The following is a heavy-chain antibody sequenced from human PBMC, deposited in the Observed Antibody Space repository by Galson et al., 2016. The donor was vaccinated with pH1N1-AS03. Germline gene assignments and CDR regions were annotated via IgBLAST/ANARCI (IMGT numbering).Heavy chain of an antibody. V-gene: IGHV3-15*01. D-gene: IGHD1-26*01. CDR2: IQSKFNGGAI. CDR3: ATDSRGGSYYGVS. J-gene: IGHJ5*01. CDR1: GLIFKNTW. Sequence: SLRLSCAVSGLIFKNTWMSWVRPAPGMGLEWVGRIQSKFNGGAIDYAAAVTGRFTISRDDSQNTLYLQMNNLKTEDTGLYYCATDSRGGSYYGVSWGHGTLVTVSS.